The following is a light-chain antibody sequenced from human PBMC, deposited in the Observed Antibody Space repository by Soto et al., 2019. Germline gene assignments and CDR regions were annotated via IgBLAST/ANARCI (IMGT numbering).Light chain of an antibody. V-gene: IGKV3-11*01. CDR1: QSVSPY. Sequence: EIVLTQSPATLSLSAGERSTLPCSSSQSVSPYLAWYQQKSGQAPRLLIYDASNRATGIPARFSGSGSGTDFTLSISSLEPEDSAVYYCQQRNSWPPITFGQGTRLEIK. J-gene: IGKJ5*01. CDR2: DAS. CDR3: QQRNSWPPIT.